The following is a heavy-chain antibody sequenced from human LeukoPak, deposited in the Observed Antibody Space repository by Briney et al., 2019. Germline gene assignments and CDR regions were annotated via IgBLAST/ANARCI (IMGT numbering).Heavy chain of an antibody. CDR2: ISSSSTI. J-gene: IGHJ6*02. V-gene: IGHV3-48*02. Sequence: GGSLRLSCAASGFTFSSYSMNWVRQAPGKGLEWVSYISSSSTIYYADSVKGRFTISRDNAKNSLYLQMNSLRDEDTAVYYCAREELLWFGESYYYGMDVWGQGTTVTVSS. CDR1: GFTFSSYS. CDR3: AREELLWFGESYYYGMDV. D-gene: IGHD3-10*01.